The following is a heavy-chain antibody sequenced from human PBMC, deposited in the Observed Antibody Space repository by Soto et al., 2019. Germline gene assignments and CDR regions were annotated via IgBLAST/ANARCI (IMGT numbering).Heavy chain of an antibody. CDR3: ARGGAVVVPGAVDRHNWFDP. J-gene: IGHJ5*02. CDR2: VIPILGMA. Sequence: VASVKLSCKASGCTFSSYSFSWVRQAPEQGLEWMGRVIPILGMANYAQKFQGRVTITADKSTSTVYMELSSLRSEDTAVYYCARGGAVVVPGAVDRHNWFDPWGQGTLVTVSS. D-gene: IGHD2-2*01. CDR1: GCTFSSYS. V-gene: IGHV1-69*04.